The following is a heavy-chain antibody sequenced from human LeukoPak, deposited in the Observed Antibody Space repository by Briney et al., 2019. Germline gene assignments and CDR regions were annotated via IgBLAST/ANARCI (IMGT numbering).Heavy chain of an antibody. D-gene: IGHD2-2*01. CDR2: IYPGDSNT. CDR1: GYSFTSYW. Sequence: GESLKISCKGSGYSFTSYWIGWVRQMPGKGLEWTGIIYPGDSNTKYSPSFQGQVTISADKSISTAYLQWSSLKASDTAIYYCARRTYLSGVDPWGQGTLVTVSS. CDR3: ARRTYLSGVDP. J-gene: IGHJ5*02. V-gene: IGHV5-51*01.